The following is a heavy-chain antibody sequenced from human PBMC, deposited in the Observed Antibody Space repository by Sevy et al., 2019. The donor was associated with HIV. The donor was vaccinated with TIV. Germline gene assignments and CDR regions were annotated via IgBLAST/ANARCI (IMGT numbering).Heavy chain of an antibody. CDR1: GFTFSSYE. CDR3: ARDANYYGSGNSLDI. D-gene: IGHD3-10*01. Sequence: GGSLRLSCAASGFTFSSYEMNWVRQAPGKGLEWVSYISSSGSTIYYADSVKGRFTISRDNAKNSLYLQMNSLRVEDTAVYYCARDANYYGSGNSLDIWGQGTMVTVSS. V-gene: IGHV3-48*03. CDR2: ISSSGSTI. J-gene: IGHJ3*02.